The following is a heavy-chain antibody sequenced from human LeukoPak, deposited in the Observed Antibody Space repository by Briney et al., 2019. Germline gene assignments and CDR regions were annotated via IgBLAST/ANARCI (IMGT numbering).Heavy chain of an antibody. Sequence: GGSLRLSCAASGFTFSSYGMSWVRQAPGKGLEWVANIKQDGSEKYYVDSVKGRFTISRDNAKNSLYLQMNSLRAEDTALYYCAKDIVPGYSYGTFDYWGQGTLVTVSS. V-gene: IGHV3-7*03. J-gene: IGHJ4*02. CDR3: AKDIVPGYSYGTFDY. CDR1: GFTFSSYG. D-gene: IGHD5-18*01. CDR2: IKQDGSEK.